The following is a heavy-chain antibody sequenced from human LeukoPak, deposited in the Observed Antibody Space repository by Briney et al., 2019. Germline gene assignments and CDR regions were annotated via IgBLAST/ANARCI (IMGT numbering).Heavy chain of an antibody. CDR3: ARARYCSSTSRWFDP. CDR1: GFTFSDYY. V-gene: IGHV3-11*01. Sequence: PGGSLGLSCAASGFTFSDYYMSWIRQAPGEGLEWVSYISSSGSSIYYADSVKGRCTISRDNAKNSLHLQMNSLRAEDTAVYYCARARYCSSTSRWFDPWGQGTLVTVSS. D-gene: IGHD2-2*01. J-gene: IGHJ5*02. CDR2: ISSSGSSI.